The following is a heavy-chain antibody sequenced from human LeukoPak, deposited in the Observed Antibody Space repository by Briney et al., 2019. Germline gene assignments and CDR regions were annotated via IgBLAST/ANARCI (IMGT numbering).Heavy chain of an antibody. Sequence: SETLSLTRTVSGGSISSGGYYWSWIRQHPGKGLEWIGYIYYSGSTNYNPSLKSRVTISSDTSKNQFSLKLSSVTAADTAVYFCARDRGWGVLDFWGQGTLVTVSS. D-gene: IGHD3-16*01. V-gene: IGHV4-61*08. CDR1: GGSISSGGYY. J-gene: IGHJ4*02. CDR2: IYYSGST. CDR3: ARDRGWGVLDF.